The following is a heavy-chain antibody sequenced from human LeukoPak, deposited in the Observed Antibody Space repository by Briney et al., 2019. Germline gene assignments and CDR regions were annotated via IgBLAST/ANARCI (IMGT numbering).Heavy chain of an antibody. Sequence: SETLSPTCTVSGGSVSSGSYYWSWIRQPPGKGLEWIGYIYYSGSTNYNPSLKSRVTISVDTSKNQFSLKLSSVTAADTAVYYCARDIPLGYCSGGSCYALRYFDPWGRGTLVTVSS. D-gene: IGHD2-15*01. V-gene: IGHV4-61*01. CDR3: ARDIPLGYCSGGSCYALRYFDP. CDR2: IYYSGST. CDR1: GGSVSSGSYY. J-gene: IGHJ2*01.